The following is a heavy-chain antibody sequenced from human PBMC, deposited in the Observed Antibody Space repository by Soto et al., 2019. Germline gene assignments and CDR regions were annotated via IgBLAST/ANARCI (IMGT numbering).Heavy chain of an antibody. J-gene: IGHJ4*02. CDR2: VYHTGST. Sequence: SETLSLTCVVSGDSISSTHWWTWVRQAPGTGLEWNGEVYHTGSTKYNPSLKNQVTISLDKSNNQIYMNLKSLTAADTAFYYCATLPPRIVVTILPIPSWGQGTQVTVSS. CDR3: ATLPPRIVVTILPIPS. V-gene: IGHV4-4*02. CDR1: GDSISSTHW. D-gene: IGHD2-21*01.